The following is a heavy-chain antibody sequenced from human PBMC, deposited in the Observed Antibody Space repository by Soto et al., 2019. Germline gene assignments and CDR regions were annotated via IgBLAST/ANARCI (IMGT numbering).Heavy chain of an antibody. CDR3: ARHPDYDFWSGYLAY. CDR1: GGSISSSSYY. J-gene: IGHJ4*02. V-gene: IGHV4-39*01. CDR2: IYYSGST. Sequence: QLQLQESGPGLVKPSETLSLTCTVSGGSISSSSYYWGWIRQPPGKGLEWIGSIYYSGSTYYNPSLKSRVTISVDTSKNQFSLKLSSVTAADTAVYYCARHPDYDFWSGYLAYWGQGTLVTVSS. D-gene: IGHD3-3*01.